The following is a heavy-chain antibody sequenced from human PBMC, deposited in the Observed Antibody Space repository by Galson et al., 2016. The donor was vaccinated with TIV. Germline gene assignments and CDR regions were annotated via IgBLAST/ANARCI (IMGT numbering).Heavy chain of an antibody. Sequence: SLRLSCAAPGFSFSIHSMHWVRQEPGKGLEWVGRIRSHFDGGTIDYAAPVKGRFIISRDDSTQTLYLHMTSLKSEDRGVYYCSRGVYGGCRGSDASDSWGQGTLVTVSS. D-gene: IGHD4-23*01. CDR1: GFSFSIHS. CDR2: IRSHFDGGTI. J-gene: IGHJ3*02. CDR3: SRGVYGGCRGSDASDS. V-gene: IGHV3-15*01.